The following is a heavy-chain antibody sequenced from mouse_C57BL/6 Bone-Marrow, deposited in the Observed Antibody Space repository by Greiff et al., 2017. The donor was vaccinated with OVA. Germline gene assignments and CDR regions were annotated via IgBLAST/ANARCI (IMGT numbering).Heavy chain of an antibody. Sequence: EVQLVESGGGLVQPGGSLSLSCAASGFTFTDYYMSWVRQPPGKALEWLGFIRNKANGYTTEYSASVKGRFTISRDNSQSILYLQMNALRAEDSATYYCARSLGRDYFDYWGQGTTLTVSS. CDR3: ARSLGRDYFDY. CDR1: GFTFTDYY. CDR2: IRNKANGYTT. J-gene: IGHJ2*01. V-gene: IGHV7-3*01. D-gene: IGHD4-1*01.